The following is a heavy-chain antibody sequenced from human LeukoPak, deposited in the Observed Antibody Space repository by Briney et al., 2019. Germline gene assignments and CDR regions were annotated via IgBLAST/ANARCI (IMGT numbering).Heavy chain of an antibody. J-gene: IGHJ4*02. CDR1: GGSISSYY. CDR2: IYTSRST. D-gene: IGHD3-10*01. V-gene: IGHV4-4*07. CDR3: ARDSPSISLDY. Sequence: SETLSLTCTVSGGSISSYYWSWIRQPAGKGLEWIGRIYTSRSTNYNPSLKSRVTISVDKSKNQFSLKLSSVTAADTAVYYCARDSPSISLDYWGQGTLVTVSS.